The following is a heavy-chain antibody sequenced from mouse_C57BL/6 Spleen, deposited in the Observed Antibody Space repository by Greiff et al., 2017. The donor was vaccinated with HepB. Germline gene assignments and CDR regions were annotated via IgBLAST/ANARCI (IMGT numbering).Heavy chain of an antibody. J-gene: IGHJ1*03. D-gene: IGHD1-1*01. V-gene: IGHV6-6*01. CDR1: GFTFSDAW. CDR3: TTIYYYGISYWYFDV. Sequence: EVQLVESGGGLVQPGGSMKLSCAASGFTFSDAWMDWVRQSPEKGLEWVAEIRNKANNHATYYADSVKGRFTISRDDSKSSVYLQMNSLRAEDTGIYYCTTIYYYGISYWYFDVWGTGTTVTVSS. CDR2: IRNKANNHAT.